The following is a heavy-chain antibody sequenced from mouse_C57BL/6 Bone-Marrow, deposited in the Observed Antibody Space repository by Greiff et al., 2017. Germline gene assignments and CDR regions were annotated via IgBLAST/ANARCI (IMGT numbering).Heavy chain of an antibody. CDR2: IDPENGDT. D-gene: IGHD2-3*01. Sequence: VQLQQSGAELVRPGASVKLSCTASGFNIKDDYMHWVKQRPEQGLEWIGWIDPENGDTEYASKFQGKATITAVTSSNTAYLQLSSLTSEDTAVYYCTTLDGYYFYWYFDVWGTGTTVTVSS. J-gene: IGHJ1*03. V-gene: IGHV14-4*01. CDR1: GFNIKDDY. CDR3: TTLDGYYFYWYFDV.